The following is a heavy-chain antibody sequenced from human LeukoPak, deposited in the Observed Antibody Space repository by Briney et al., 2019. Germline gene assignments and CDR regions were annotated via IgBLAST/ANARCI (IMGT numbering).Heavy chain of an antibody. J-gene: IGHJ4*02. CDR3: TTGNWGSFSY. CDR2: IKSKTDGGTT. D-gene: IGHD7-27*01. V-gene: IGHV3-15*01. Sequence: GGSLRLSCAASGFTFSNAWMNWVRQAPGKGLEWVGRIKSKTDGGTTDCVAPVKGRFTISRDDSKNTLYLQVNSLNTEDTAVYYCTTGNWGSFSYWGQGTLVTVSS. CDR1: GFTFSNAW.